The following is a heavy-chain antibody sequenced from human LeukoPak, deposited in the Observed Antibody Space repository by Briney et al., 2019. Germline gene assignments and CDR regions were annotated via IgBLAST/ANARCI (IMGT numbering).Heavy chain of an antibody. CDR1: GGSFSGYY. CDR3: AGNNVLLWFGELF. Sequence: PSETLSLTCAVYGGSFSGYYWSWVRQPPGKGLEWIGEINHSGSTNYNPSLKSRVTISVDTSKNQFSLKLSSVTAADTAVYYCAGNNVLLWFGELFWGQGTLVTVSS. J-gene: IGHJ4*02. CDR2: INHSGST. D-gene: IGHD3-10*01. V-gene: IGHV4-34*01.